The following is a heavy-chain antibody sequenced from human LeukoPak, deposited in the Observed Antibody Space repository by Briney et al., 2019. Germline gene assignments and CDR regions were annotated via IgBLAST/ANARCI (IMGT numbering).Heavy chain of an antibody. CDR3: ARQHDYGALSLDY. CDR1: GGTFSSYA. D-gene: IGHD4-17*01. V-gene: IGHV1-69*05. J-gene: IGHJ4*02. Sequence: ASVKVSCKASGGTFSSYAISWVRQAPGQGLERMGRIIPIFGTTNYAQKFQGRVTITTDESTSTAYMELSSLRSEDTAVYYCARQHDYGALSLDYWGQGTLVTVSS. CDR2: IIPIFGTT.